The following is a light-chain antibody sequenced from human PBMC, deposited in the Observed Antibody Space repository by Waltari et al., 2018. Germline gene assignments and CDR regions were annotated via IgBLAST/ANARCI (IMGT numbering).Light chain of an antibody. CDR2: DAS. V-gene: IGKV1-33*01. J-gene: IGKJ3*01. CDR3: QRYDNLPIFA. CDR1: QAITNY. Sequence: DIQMTQSPPSLSASVGDRVTITCRASQAITNYLNWYQHKPGKAPKLRIHDASKLETGVPSRFSGSQSETHFTLTISSLQPEDIGTYYCQRYDNLPIFAFGPGTKVEI.